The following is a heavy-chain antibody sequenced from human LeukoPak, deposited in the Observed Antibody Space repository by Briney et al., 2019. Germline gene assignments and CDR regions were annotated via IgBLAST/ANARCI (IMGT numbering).Heavy chain of an antibody. J-gene: IGHJ4*02. CDR2: ISSSSSYI. V-gene: IGHV3-21*01. D-gene: IGHD3-10*01. Sequence: GGSLRLSCAASGFTFSSYSMNWVRQAPGKGLEWVSSISSSSSYIYYADSVKGRFTISRDNSKNTLYLQMNSLRTEDTAVYYCAKDQSGSGSYNYFDSWGQGTLVTVSS. CDR3: AKDQSGSGSYNYFDS. CDR1: GFTFSSYS.